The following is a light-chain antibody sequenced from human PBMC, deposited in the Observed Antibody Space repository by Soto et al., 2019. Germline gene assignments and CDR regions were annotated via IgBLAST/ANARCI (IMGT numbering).Light chain of an antibody. J-gene: IGKJ1*01. CDR3: QQFNNWPPWT. V-gene: IGKV3-15*01. CDR1: RSFASS. Sequence: MVLTHSPATLSFSPWERAALSCISIRSFASSLAWYQQKPGQAPRLLISDASTRATGIPDRFSGSGSGTEFTLTISGLQSDDFAVYYCQQFNNWPPWTFGQGTKVDI. CDR2: DAS.